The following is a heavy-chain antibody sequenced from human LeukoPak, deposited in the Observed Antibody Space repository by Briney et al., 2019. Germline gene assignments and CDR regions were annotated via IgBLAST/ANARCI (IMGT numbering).Heavy chain of an antibody. D-gene: IGHD1-26*01. CDR3: AKGSGSYYSTFDY. Sequence: GGSLRLSCAASGFTFSSYAMSWVRQAPGKGLEWVSAISGSGGSTYYADSVKGRFTISRDNSKNTLYLQMNRLRAEDTAVYYCAKGSGSYYSTFDYWGQGTLVTVSS. J-gene: IGHJ4*02. V-gene: IGHV3-23*01. CDR2: ISGSGGST. CDR1: GFTFSSYA.